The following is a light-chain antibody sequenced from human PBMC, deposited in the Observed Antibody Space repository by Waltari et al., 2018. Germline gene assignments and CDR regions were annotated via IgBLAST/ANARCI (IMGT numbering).Light chain of an antibody. CDR2: EDS. CDR3: YSTDSSGNHRV. Sequence: YELTQPPSVSLSPGQTARITCSGDALPKKYSYWYQQKSGQAPVLVIYEDSKRPSGIPERFSGASSGTMATLTISGAQVEDEADYYCYSTDSSGNHRVFGGGTKLTVL. J-gene: IGLJ2*01. CDR1: ALPKKY. V-gene: IGLV3-10*01.